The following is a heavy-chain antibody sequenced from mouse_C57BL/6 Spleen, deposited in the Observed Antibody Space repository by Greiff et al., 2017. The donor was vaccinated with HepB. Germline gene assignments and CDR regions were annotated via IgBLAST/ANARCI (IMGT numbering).Heavy chain of an antibody. D-gene: IGHD1-1*01. CDR2: IDPNSGGT. Sequence: QVQLKQPGAELVKPGASVKLSCKASGYTFTSYWMHWVKQRPGRGLEWIGRIDPNSGGTKYNEKFKSKATLTVDKPSSTAYMQLSSLTSEDSAVYYWAREDATEGNWYFDVWGTGTTVTVSS. J-gene: IGHJ1*03. CDR3: AREDATEGNWYFDV. CDR1: GYTFTSYW. V-gene: IGHV1-72*01.